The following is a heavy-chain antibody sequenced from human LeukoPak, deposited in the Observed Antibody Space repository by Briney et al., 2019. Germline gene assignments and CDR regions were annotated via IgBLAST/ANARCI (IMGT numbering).Heavy chain of an antibody. V-gene: IGHV3-30*03. J-gene: IGHJ4*02. Sequence: GGSLRLSCAASGFTFSSHDMHWVRQAPGKGLEWVAIISYDGGKKDYADSVKGRFTISRGNSKNTLYLQMNSLRTEDRAVYYCTGNYYGSGSYADFDYWGQGTLVTVSS. CDR2: ISYDGGKK. CDR3: TGNYYGSGSYADFDY. CDR1: GFTFSSHD. D-gene: IGHD3-10*01.